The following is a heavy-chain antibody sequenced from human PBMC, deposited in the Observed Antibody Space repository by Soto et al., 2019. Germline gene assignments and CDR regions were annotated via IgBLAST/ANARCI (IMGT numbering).Heavy chain of an antibody. CDR2: IRASGEQT. Sequence: EVQLLESGGGLVQPGGSLRVSCATSGFTFKNFVMSWVRQAPGKGLEWVAAIRASGEQTFYADSVKRRFTISRDNSKNMLFLLMNSLRDDDTALYFCAQDRGWGVVSPSHDSWGQGTLVTVSS. V-gene: IGHV3-23*01. CDR1: GFTFKNFV. CDR3: AQDRGWGVVSPSHDS. D-gene: IGHD2-21*01. J-gene: IGHJ4*02.